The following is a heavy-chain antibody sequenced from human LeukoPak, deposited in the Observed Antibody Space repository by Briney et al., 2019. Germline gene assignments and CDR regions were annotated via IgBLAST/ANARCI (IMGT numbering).Heavy chain of an antibody. J-gene: IGHJ4*02. D-gene: IGHD3-22*01. CDR2: ISSSSSYI. CDR3: ASLSYYDSSGEDY. CDR1: GFTFSSYI. V-gene: IGHV3-21*01. Sequence: GRSLRLSRAASGFTFSSYIMNWVRQAPGKGLEWVSSISSSSSYIYYADSVKGRYTISRDNAKNSLYLQMNSLRAEDTAVYYCASLSYYDSSGEDYWGQGTLVTVSS.